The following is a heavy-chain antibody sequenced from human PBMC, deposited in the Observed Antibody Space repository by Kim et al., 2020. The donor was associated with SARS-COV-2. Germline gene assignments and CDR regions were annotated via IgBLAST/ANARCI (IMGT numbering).Heavy chain of an antibody. Sequence: YAAYVKGRFTISSDDSKSIAYLQMNSLKTEDAAVYYCTRAEFTFGFWFDPWGQGTLVTVSS. CDR3: TRAEFTFGFWFDP. V-gene: IGHV3-49*02. D-gene: IGHD3-16*01. J-gene: IGHJ5*02.